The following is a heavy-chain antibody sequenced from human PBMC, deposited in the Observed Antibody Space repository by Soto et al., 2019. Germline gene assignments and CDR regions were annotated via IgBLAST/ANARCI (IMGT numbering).Heavy chain of an antibody. Sequence: QVQLVQSGAEVKKPGSSVKVSCKASGGTFSSYAISWVRQAPGQGLEWMGGIIPIFGTANYAQKFQGRVTXXAXEXXSTAYMELSSLRSEDTAVYYCARDGMDGRPTRFDYWGQGTLVTGSS. J-gene: IGHJ4*02. CDR1: GGTFSSYA. V-gene: IGHV1-69*12. D-gene: IGHD1-26*01. CDR3: ARDGMDGRPTRFDY. CDR2: IIPIFGTA.